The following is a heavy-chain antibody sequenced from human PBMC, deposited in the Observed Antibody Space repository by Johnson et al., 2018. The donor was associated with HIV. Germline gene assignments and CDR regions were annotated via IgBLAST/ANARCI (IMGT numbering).Heavy chain of an antibody. J-gene: IGHJ3*02. Sequence: VQLVESGGGFVQPDRSLRLSCTASTFTFDDDAMHWVRQAPGKGLECVSGISWNSDIIGYADAVKGRFSISRDNAKNSLYLQMNSLRTEDTAMYYCARERGYFGNPAFDIWGQGTMVTVSS. CDR1: TFTFDDDA. CDR2: ISWNSDII. D-gene: IGHD4-23*01. CDR3: ARERGYFGNPAFDI. V-gene: IGHV3-9*01.